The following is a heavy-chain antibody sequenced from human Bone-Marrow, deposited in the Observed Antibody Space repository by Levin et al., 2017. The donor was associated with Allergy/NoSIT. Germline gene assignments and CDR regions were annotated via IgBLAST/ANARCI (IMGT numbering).Heavy chain of an antibody. D-gene: IGHD3-3*01. V-gene: IGHV4-38-2*02. CDR2: VYHSGTT. CDR3: ARHLYHDFWSGWGAPGSHNWFDP. J-gene: IGHJ5*02. Sequence: SETLSLTCSVSGYSISSNYYWAWIRQSPGKGLEWLATVYHSGTTYYSPSLKSRVTISVDTSKNQLFLTLHSVTAADTAIYYCARHLYHDFWSGWGAPGSHNWFDPWGQGTLVTVTS. CDR1: GYSISSNYY.